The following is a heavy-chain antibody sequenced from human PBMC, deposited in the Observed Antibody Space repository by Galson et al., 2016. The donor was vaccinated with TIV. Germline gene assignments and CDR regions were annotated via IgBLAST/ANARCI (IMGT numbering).Heavy chain of an antibody. CDR3: ARVPTKTFDFWSGFDNSFWMDV. CDR2: ISGYNGNK. D-gene: IGHD3-3*01. V-gene: IGHV1-18*01. Sequence: SVKVSCKASGYTLSSYSISWVRQAPGQGLEWMGWISGYNGNKNYAQKFQDRVTMTTDTSTNTAYMELRSLRSNNTAVYYCARVPTKTFDFWSGFDNSFWMDVWGQGTTVTVSS. J-gene: IGHJ6*02. CDR1: GYTLSSYS.